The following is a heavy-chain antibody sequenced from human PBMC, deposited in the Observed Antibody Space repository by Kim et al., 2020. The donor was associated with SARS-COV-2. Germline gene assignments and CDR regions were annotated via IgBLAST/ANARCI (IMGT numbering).Heavy chain of an antibody. V-gene: IGHV4-31*03. CDR3: ARGVYVKRSGYLSNWFDP. CDR2: IYYSGST. D-gene: IGHD3-22*01. CDR1: GGSISSGGYY. J-gene: IGHJ5*02. Sequence: SETLSLTCTVSGGSISSGGYYWSWIRQHPGKGLEWIGYIYYSGSTYYNPSLKSRVTISVDTSKNQFSLKLSSVTAADTAVYYCARGVYVKRSGYLSNWFDPWGQGTLVTVSS.